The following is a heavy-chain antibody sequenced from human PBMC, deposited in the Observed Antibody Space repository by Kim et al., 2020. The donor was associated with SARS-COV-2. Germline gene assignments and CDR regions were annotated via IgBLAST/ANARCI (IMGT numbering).Heavy chain of an antibody. CDR2: FSYSGTS. CDR3: SAYLPGQEGRGY. V-gene: IGHV4-59*01. D-gene: IGHD2-21*01. Sequence: SETLSLTCTVSGGAITTDHWSWIRQPPGKGLEWIGRFSYSGTSNYNPSLRSRVTISVDTSKNHLSLKLASVTAADTAVYYCSAYLPGQEGRGYWGPGMSVTVSS. J-gene: IGHJ4*02. CDR1: GGAITTDH.